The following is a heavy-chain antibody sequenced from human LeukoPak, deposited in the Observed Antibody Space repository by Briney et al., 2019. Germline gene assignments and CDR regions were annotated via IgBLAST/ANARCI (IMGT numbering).Heavy chain of an antibody. CDR1: GYIFTDSA. D-gene: IGHD4-17*01. CDR3: ARARWTSTVTTYYLDY. CDR2: INAGNGKT. Sequence: ASVKVSCKASGYIFTDSAIQWVRQAPGQGLEWIGWINAGNGKTKYSQKFRGRVTIARETSASTAYMELSGLRSEDTAVYYCARARWTSTVTTYYLDYWGQGTLVTVSS. J-gene: IGHJ4*02. V-gene: IGHV1-3*01.